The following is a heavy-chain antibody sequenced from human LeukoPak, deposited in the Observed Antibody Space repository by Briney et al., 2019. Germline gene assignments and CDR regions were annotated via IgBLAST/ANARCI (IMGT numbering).Heavy chain of an antibody. CDR1: GFTFSNYW. D-gene: IGHD6-19*01. CDR2: IKSDGRTT. V-gene: IGHV3-74*01. CDR3: ARRGAVASTEDY. Sequence: GGSLRLSCAASGFTFSNYWMHWVRQAPGKGLVWVSRIKSDGRTTSYADSVKGRFTISRDNAKNTLYLQMSSLRVEDTGVYYCARRGAVASTEDYWGQGTLVTVSS. J-gene: IGHJ4*02.